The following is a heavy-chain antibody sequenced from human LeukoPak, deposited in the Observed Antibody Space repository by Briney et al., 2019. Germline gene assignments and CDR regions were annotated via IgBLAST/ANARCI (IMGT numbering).Heavy chain of an antibody. J-gene: IGHJ4*02. CDR3: ANTYYDFWSGYYSQHYYFDY. Sequence: SETLSLTCAVSGYSISSGYYWSWIRQPPGKGLEWIGEINHSGSTNYNPSLKSRVTISVDTSKNQFSLKLSSVTAADTAVYYCANTYYDFWSGYYSQHYYFDYWGQGTLVTVSS. CDR1: GYSISSGYY. CDR2: INHSGST. V-gene: IGHV4-34*01. D-gene: IGHD3-3*01.